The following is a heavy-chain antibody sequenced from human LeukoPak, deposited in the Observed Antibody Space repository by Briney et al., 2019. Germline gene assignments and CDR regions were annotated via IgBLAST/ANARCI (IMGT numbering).Heavy chain of an antibody. CDR1: GGTFSSYT. CDR2: IIPILGIA. CDR3: ARGRSYDSSGYPLDY. Sequence: ASVKVSCKAPGGTFSSYTISWVRQAPGQGLEWMGRIIPILGIANYAQKFQGRVTITADKSTSTAYMELSSLRSEDTAVYYCARGRSYDSSGYPLDYWGQGTLVTVSS. J-gene: IGHJ4*02. V-gene: IGHV1-69*02. D-gene: IGHD3-22*01.